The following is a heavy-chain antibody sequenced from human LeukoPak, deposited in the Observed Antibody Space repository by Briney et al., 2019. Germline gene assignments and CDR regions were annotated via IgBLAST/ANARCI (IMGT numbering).Heavy chain of an antibody. D-gene: IGHD6-13*01. Sequence: GGSLRLSCAASGFTVSSNYMSWVRQAPGKGLEWVSVIYSGGSTYYADSVKGRFTISRDNSKNTLYLQMNSLRAEDTAVYYCARVDLQQPQRRHFDYWGQGTLVTVSS. CDR3: ARVDLQQPQRRHFDY. CDR2: IYSGGST. V-gene: IGHV3-66*01. CDR1: GFTVSSNY. J-gene: IGHJ4*02.